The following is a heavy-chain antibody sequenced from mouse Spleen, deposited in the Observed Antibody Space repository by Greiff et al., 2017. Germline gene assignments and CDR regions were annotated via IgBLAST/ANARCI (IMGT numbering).Heavy chain of an antibody. J-gene: IGHJ3*01. V-gene: IGHV2-9-1*01. CDR1: GFSLTSYA. CDR2: IWTGGGT. D-gene: IGHD4-1*01. Sequence: VQGVESGPGLVAPSQSLSITCTVSGFSLTSYAISWVRQPPGKGLEWLGVIWTGGGTNYNSALKSRLSISKDNSKSQVFLKMNSLQTDDTARYYCAINWDRGAWFAYWGQGTLVTVSA. CDR3: AINWDRGAWFAY.